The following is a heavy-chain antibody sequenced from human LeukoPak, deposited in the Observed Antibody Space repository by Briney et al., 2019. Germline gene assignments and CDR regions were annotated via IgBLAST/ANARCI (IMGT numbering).Heavy chain of an antibody. CDR2: ISAYNGNT. J-gene: IGHJ4*02. Sequence: ASVKVSCKASGYTFTSYGISWVRQAPGQGLEWMGWISAYNGNTNYAQKFQGRVTMTRDTSTSTVYMELSSLRSEDTAVYYCAREGPDYGDYDYWGQGTLVTVSP. CDR1: GYTFTSYG. V-gene: IGHV1-18*01. CDR3: AREGPDYGDYDY. D-gene: IGHD4-17*01.